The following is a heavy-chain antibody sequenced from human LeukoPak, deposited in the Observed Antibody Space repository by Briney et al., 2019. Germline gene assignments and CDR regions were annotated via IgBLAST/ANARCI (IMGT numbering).Heavy chain of an antibody. CDR2: INHSGST. CDR3: ARGGGWYVDY. J-gene: IGHJ4*02. D-gene: IGHD6-19*01. Sequence: PSETLSLTCAVYGGSFSGYYWSWIRQPPGKGLEWIGEINHSGSTNYNPSLKSRVTMSVDTSKNQFSLKLSSVTAADTAVYYCARGGGWYVDYWGQGTLVTVSS. V-gene: IGHV4-34*01. CDR1: GGSFSGYY.